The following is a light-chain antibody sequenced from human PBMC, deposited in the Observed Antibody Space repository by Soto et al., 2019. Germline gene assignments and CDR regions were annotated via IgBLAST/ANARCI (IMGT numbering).Light chain of an antibody. J-gene: IGKJ1*01. V-gene: IGKV1-5*03. CDR2: KAS. CDR1: QSLITW. CDR3: QQYSTNSRT. Sequence: DIQMTQSPSTLSASVGDRVTITCRASQSLITWLAWYQQKPGEAPKLLIYKASRLESGVPSRFSGSGSGTEFTLTISSLQPDDFATYYCQQYSTNSRTFGQGTKVEIK.